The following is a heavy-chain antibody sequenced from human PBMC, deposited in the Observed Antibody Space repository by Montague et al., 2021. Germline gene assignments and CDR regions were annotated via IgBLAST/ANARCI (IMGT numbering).Heavy chain of an antibody. J-gene: IGHJ5*01. CDR1: GFTFGGYS. V-gene: IGHV3-23*01. Sequence: SLRLSCAASGFTFGGYSMTWVRQAPGRGLEWVSFISPSGDTFYAESVKDRFIVSRDNSNNALYLHLNSLRGEDSAIYYCVKTSSGTYDSWGPGTLVTVSS. D-gene: IGHD1-26*01. CDR2: ISPSGDT. CDR3: VKTSSGTYDS.